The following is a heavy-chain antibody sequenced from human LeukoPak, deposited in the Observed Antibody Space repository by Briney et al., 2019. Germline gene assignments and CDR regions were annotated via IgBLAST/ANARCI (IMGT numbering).Heavy chain of an antibody. Sequence: GASVKVSCKTSGYNFAIFGIAWVRQAPGQGLEWMGWVGPYSENTISAQKFQGRLTMTTDTSTNTAYMDLRSLRADDTAVYYCARDPRHKYGNFDNWGQGTLVTVSS. J-gene: IGHJ4*02. CDR1: GYNFAIFG. CDR2: VGPYSENT. CDR3: ARDPRHKYGNFDN. D-gene: IGHD2/OR15-2a*01. V-gene: IGHV1-18*01.